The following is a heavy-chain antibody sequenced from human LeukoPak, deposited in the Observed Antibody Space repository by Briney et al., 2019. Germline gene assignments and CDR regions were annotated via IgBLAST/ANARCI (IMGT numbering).Heavy chain of an antibody. V-gene: IGHV3-23*01. Sequence: PGGSLRLSCAASGFIFSNYGMTWVRQAPGKGLEWVSGISPSGDITYYTDSVQGRFTISRDNSKNMMYVQMNSLRAEDTAVYYCARKVPNDSSGYYYRGQFDPWGQGTLVTVSS. J-gene: IGHJ5*02. CDR2: ISPSGDIT. CDR1: GFIFSNYG. D-gene: IGHD3-22*01. CDR3: ARKVPNDSSGYYYRGQFDP.